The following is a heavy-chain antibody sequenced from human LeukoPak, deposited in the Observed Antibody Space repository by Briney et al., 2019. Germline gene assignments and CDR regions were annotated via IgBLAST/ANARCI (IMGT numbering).Heavy chain of an antibody. V-gene: IGHV4-31*03. J-gene: IGHJ4*02. CDR3: ARGWVTSRSLDY. CDR2: IYYSGST. CDR1: GGSISSGGYY. Sequence: SETLSLTCTVSGGSISSGGYYWSWIRQHPGKGLEWIGYIYYSGSTYYNPSLKSRVTISVDTSKNQFSLKLSSVTAADTAVYYCARGWVTSRSLDYWGQGTLVTVSS. D-gene: IGHD3-10*01.